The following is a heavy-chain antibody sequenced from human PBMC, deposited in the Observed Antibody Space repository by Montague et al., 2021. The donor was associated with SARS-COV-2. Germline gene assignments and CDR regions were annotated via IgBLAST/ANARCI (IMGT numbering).Heavy chain of an antibody. CDR3: ARLGITLGGVIVIRYYFDF. CDR1: GASRSTKNYY. V-gene: IGHV4-39*01. J-gene: IGHJ4*02. CDR2: ISYSATS. Sequence: SETLSLTCTFSGASRSTKNYYWGWIRQPPGKGLEWIGSISYSATSYSNPSLKSRVIMSVDTSRNQLSLNLSSVTVADTAVYYCARLGITLGGVIVIRYYFDFWGQGTLVTVSS. D-gene: IGHD3-16*02.